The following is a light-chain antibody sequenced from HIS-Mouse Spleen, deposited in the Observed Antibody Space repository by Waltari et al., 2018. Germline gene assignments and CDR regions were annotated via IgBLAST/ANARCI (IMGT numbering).Light chain of an antibody. CDR2: QDS. CDR3: QAWDSSYSV. CDR1: KLGDKY. J-gene: IGLJ2*01. V-gene: IGLV3-1*01. Sequence: SYELTQPPSVSVSPGQTASITCSGDKLGDKYACWYQQKPGQSPVLVIYQDSKRPSGIPERFSGSSSGNTAPLTISGTQAMDEADYYCQAWDSSYSVFGGGTKLTVL.